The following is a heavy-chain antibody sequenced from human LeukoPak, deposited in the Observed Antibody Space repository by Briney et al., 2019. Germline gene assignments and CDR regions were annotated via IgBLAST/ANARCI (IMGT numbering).Heavy chain of an antibody. D-gene: IGHD1-26*01. J-gene: IGHJ5*02. CDR3: ARLIVGGTSWFDP. V-gene: IGHV4-59*08. CDR2: ISYTGST. Sequence: SETLSLTCTVSGGSISSYCWSWIRQPPGQGLEWIGYISYTGSTNYNPSLKSRVTISVDTSKIQHSLKLNCVTAADTVVCYCARLIVGGTSWFDPWGQGTLVGVSS. CDR1: GGSISSYC.